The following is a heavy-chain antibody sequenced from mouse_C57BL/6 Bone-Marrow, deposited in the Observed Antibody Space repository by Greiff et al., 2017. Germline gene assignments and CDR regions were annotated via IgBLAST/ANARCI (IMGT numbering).Heavy chain of an antibody. J-gene: IGHJ4*01. V-gene: IGHV1-9*01. CDR3: ARGGGWLRRRGDYYAMDY. Sequence: VQLQQSGAELMKPGASVKLSCKATGYTFTGYWIEWVKQRPGHGLEWIGEILPGSGSTNYNEKFKGKATFTADTSSNTAYMQLSSLTTEDSAIYYCARGGGWLRRRGDYYAMDYWGQGTSVTVSS. CDR1: GYTFTGYW. CDR2: ILPGSGST. D-gene: IGHD2-2*01.